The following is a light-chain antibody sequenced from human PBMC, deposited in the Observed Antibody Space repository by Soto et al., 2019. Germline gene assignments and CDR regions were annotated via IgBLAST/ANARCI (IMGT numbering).Light chain of an antibody. Sequence: ALTQPASVSGSPGQSITISCTGTSSDVGAYNFVSWYQQYPGKVPRLIIYEVTKRPSGISNHFSASKSGNTASLTISGLRAEDESDYYCCSFTTTNTGVFGGGTKLTVL. CDR3: CSFTTTNTGV. CDR1: SSDVGAYNF. V-gene: IGLV2-14*01. J-gene: IGLJ3*02. CDR2: EVT.